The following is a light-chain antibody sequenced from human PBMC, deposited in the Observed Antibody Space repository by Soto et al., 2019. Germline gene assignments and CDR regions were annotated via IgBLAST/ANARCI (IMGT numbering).Light chain of an antibody. V-gene: IGKV1-12*01. J-gene: IGKJ4*01. CDR3: QQTSSFPLT. CDR1: QGITSW. CDR2: AAA. Sequence: DIQMTQSPSSVSASVGDRVTITCRASQGITSWLAWYQQKPGRAPTLLIYAAASLQSGVPSRFTGSGSGRDFTLTISSLQPEDFATYFCQQTSSFPLTFGVGTNVEIK.